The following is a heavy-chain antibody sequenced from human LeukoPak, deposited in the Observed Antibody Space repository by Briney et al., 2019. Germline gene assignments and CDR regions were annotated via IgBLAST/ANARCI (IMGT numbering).Heavy chain of an antibody. V-gene: IGHV1-18*01. D-gene: IGHD4-17*01. CDR1: GYTFTSYS. CDR3: ARDYVGHDYGDHGESDY. Sequence: GASVKVSCKASGYTFTSYSISWVRQAPGQGLEWMGWISAYNGNTNYAQKLQGRVTMTTDTSTSTAYMELRSLRSDDTAVYYCARDYVGHDYGDHGESDYWGQGTLVTVSS. CDR2: ISAYNGNT. J-gene: IGHJ4*02.